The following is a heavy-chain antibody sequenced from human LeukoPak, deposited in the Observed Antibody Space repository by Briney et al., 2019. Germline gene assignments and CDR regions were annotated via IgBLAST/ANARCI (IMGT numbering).Heavy chain of an antibody. CDR1: GFIVTNAW. D-gene: IGHD3-3*02. Sequence: GGSLRLSCAASGFIVTNAWMNWVRQAPGKGLEWVGGIQSKTDGGKTDYAAPVKGRFTISRDDSKNTLYLQMNSLKTEDTAIYYCTTGIRGDWGQGTLVTVSS. J-gene: IGHJ4*02. V-gene: IGHV3-15*07. CDR2: IQSKTDGGKT. CDR3: TTGIRGD.